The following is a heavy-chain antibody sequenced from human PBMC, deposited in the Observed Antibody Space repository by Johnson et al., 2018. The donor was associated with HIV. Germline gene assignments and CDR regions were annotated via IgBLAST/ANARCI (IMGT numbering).Heavy chain of an antibody. CDR1: GFTFSSYW. CDR3: AKAPLSGYEDAFDI. V-gene: IGHV3-7*01. J-gene: IGHJ3*02. Sequence: VQLVESGGGLIQPGGSLRLSCAASGFTFSSYWMSWVRQAPGKGLEWVANIKQDGSEKYYVDSVKGRFTISRDNAKNSLYLQMNSLRAEDTAVYYCAKAPLSGYEDAFDIWGQGTMVTVSS. D-gene: IGHD3-22*01. CDR2: IKQDGSEK.